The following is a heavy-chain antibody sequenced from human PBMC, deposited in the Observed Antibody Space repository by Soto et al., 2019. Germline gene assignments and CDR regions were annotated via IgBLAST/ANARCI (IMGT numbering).Heavy chain of an antibody. CDR3: ARLWLHDAFDI. J-gene: IGHJ3*02. V-gene: IGHV2-70*04. CDR1: GFSLSTSGMR. Sequence: SGPTLVNPKQTLTLTCTFSGFSLSTSGMRVSWIRQPPGKALEWLARIDWDDDKFYSTSLKTRLTISKDTSKNQVVLTMTNMDPVDTATYYCARLWLHDAFDIWGQGTMVTVSS. CDR2: IDWDDDK. D-gene: IGHD6-19*01.